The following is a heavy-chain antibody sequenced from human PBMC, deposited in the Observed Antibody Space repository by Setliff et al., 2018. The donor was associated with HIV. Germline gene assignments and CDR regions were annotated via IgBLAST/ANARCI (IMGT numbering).Heavy chain of an antibody. V-gene: IGHV4-39*07. Sequence: SETLSLTCTVSGGSISSSSYYWGWIRQPPGKGLEWTGSIYYSGSTYYNPSLKSRVTISVDTSKNQFSLKLSSVTAADTAVYYCARVKVVEAAFDIWGQGTMVTVSS. CDR1: GGSISSSSYY. CDR2: IYYSGST. CDR3: ARVKVVEAAFDI. D-gene: IGHD2-2*01. J-gene: IGHJ3*02.